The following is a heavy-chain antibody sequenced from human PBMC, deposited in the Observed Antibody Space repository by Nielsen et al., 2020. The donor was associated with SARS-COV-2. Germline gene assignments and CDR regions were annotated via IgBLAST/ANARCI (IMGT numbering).Heavy chain of an antibody. J-gene: IGHJ6*02. CDR1: GGSISNYY. CDR2: IYYSGST. CDR3: ARGTPLIAAAAKYYYYGMDV. V-gene: IGHV4-59*01. D-gene: IGHD6-13*01. Sequence: SETLSLTCTVSGGSISNYYWTRIRQPPGKGLEWIGYIYYSGSTNYNPSLKSRVTISVDTSKNQFSLKLSSVTAADTAVYYCARGTPLIAAAAKYYYYGMDVWGQGTTVTVSS.